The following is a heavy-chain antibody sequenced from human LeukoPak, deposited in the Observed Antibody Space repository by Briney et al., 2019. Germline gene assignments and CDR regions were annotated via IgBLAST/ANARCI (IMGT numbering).Heavy chain of an antibody. CDR1: GFTFSSYW. CDR3: ARGPHDSGSYYVPDY. Sequence: HPGGSLRLSCAASGFTFSSYWMHWVRQAPGKGLVWVSRINSDGSSTSYADSVKGRFTISRDNAKNTLYLQMNSLRAEDTAVYYCARGPHDSGSYYVPDYRGQGTLVTVSS. J-gene: IGHJ4*02. CDR2: INSDGSST. D-gene: IGHD1-26*01. V-gene: IGHV3-74*01.